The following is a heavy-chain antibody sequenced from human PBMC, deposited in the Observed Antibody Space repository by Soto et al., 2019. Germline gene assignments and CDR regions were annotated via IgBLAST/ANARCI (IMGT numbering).Heavy chain of an antibody. J-gene: IGHJ4*02. D-gene: IGHD1-26*01. CDR2: MQPSTGRT. Sequence: VQLVQSGAEVREPGASVKVSCKASGYSFTSLDINWVRQTAGQGLEWMGWMQPSTGRTGYAQKFQGRVTMTRDPSINTAYMELTPLTSDDTAFYYCARGVSAGGDYWCQGTLVTFSS. CDR1: GYSFTSLD. V-gene: IGHV1-8*01. CDR3: ARGVSAGGDY.